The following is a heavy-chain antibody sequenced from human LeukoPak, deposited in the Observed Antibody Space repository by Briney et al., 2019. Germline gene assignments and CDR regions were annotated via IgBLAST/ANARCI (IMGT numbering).Heavy chain of an antibody. J-gene: IGHJ3*02. D-gene: IGHD6-6*01. CDR1: GGTFSSYA. CDR2: IIPIFGTA. V-gene: IGHV1-69*13. Sequence: SVKVSCKASGGTFSSYAISWVRQAPGQGLEWMGGIIPIFGTANYAQKFQGRVTITADESTSTAYMELSSLRSEDTAVYYCVRVGGASSILSAFDIWGQGAMVTVSS. CDR3: VRVGGASSILSAFDI.